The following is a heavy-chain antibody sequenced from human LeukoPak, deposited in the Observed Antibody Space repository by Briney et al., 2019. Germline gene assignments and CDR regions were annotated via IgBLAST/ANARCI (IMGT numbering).Heavy chain of an antibody. V-gene: IGHV3-23*01. CDR3: AKGHNAYYFDD. CDR1: GFTFSSYA. J-gene: IGHJ4*02. CDR2: ISGSGGST. D-gene: IGHD1-14*01. Sequence: GGSLRLSCAASGFTFSSYAMSWVRQAPGKGLEWVSAISGSGGSTYYADSVKGRFTMSRDNSESTLYLQMNSLRSDDTAVYYCAKGHNAYYFDDWGQGTLVTVSS.